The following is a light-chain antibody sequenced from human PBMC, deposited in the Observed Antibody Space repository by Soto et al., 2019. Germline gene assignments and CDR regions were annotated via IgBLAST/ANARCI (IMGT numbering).Light chain of an antibody. CDR2: KAS. CDR3: QQYKSYSRA. CDR1: QSISSW. V-gene: IGKV1-5*03. J-gene: IGKJ1*01. Sequence: DIQMTQSPSTLSASVGDRVTITCRASQSISSWLAWYQQKPGKAPKLLIYKASSLASGVPSRFIGSGSGTEFTLTISSLQPDDFATYYCQQYKSYSRAFGQGTKVEIK.